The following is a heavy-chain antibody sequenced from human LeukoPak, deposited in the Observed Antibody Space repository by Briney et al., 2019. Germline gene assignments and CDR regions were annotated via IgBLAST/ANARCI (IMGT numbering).Heavy chain of an antibody. Sequence: PGESLKISCKGSGYSFTSYWIGWVRQMPGKGLEWMGIIYPGDSDTRNSPSFQGQVTISADKSISTAYLQWSSLKASDTAMYYCARLDYYDSSGYSPLAFDIWGQGTMVTVSS. CDR2: IYPGDSDT. V-gene: IGHV5-51*01. J-gene: IGHJ3*02. CDR3: ARLDYYDSSGYSPLAFDI. CDR1: GYSFTSYW. D-gene: IGHD3-22*01.